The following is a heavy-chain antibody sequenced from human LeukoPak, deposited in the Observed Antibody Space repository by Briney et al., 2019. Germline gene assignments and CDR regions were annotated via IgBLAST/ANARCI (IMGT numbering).Heavy chain of an antibody. CDR2: ISGSGGST. J-gene: IGHJ3*02. CDR1: GFTLSSYA. D-gene: IGHD1-26*01. Sequence: GGSLRLSCAASGFTLSSYAMSWVRQAPGKGLEWVSAISGSGGSTYYADSVKGRFTISRDNSKNTLYLQMNSLRAEDTAVYYCAKDPYPVYSGSYYGGSFAFDIWGQGTMVTVSS. CDR3: AKDPYPVYSGSYYGGSFAFDI. V-gene: IGHV3-23*01.